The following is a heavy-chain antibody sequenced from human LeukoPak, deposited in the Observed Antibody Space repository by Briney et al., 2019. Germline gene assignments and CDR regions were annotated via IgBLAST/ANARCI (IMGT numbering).Heavy chain of an antibody. CDR1: GGSISSSSYY. J-gene: IGHJ3*02. D-gene: IGHD2-15*01. Sequence: PSETLSLTCTVSGGSISSSSYYWGWIRQPPGKGLEWIGTIYYSGTTYYNPSLKSRVTISVDTSRNQISLKLSSVTAADTAVYYCARQVAGYCSGGDCYPIWGQGTMVTVSS. CDR3: ARQVAGYCSGGDCYPI. V-gene: IGHV4-39*01. CDR2: IYYSGTT.